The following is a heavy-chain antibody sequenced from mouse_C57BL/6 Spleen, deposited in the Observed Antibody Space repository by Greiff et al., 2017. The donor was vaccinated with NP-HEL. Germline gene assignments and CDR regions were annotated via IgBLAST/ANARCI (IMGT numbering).Heavy chain of an antibody. CDR3: AREGSDGVFAY. CDR2: ISDGGSYT. J-gene: IGHJ3*01. V-gene: IGHV5-4*01. CDR1: GFTFSSYA. Sequence: EVKLVESGGGLVKPGGSLKLSCAASGFTFSSYAMSWVRQTPEKRLEWVATISDGGSYTYYPDNVKGRFTISRDNAKNNLYLQMSHLKSEDTAMYYCAREGSDGVFAYWGQGTLVTVSA.